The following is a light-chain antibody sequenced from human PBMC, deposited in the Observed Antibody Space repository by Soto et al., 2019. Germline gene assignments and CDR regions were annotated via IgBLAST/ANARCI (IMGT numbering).Light chain of an antibody. J-gene: IGKJ4*01. CDR2: DAS. Sequence: DIQITQSPSTLSASVGDRVTITCRASQSISSWLAWYQQKPGKAPKLLIYDASSLESGVPSRFSGSGSGTEFTLTITSVQPDDFATYYCQQYSDYSAHGLTFGGGTKVDIK. V-gene: IGKV1-5*01. CDR3: QQYSDYSAHGLT. CDR1: QSISSW.